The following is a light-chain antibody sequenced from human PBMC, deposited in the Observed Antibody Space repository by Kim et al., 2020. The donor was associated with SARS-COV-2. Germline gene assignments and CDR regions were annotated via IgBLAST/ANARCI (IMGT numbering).Light chain of an antibody. Sequence: EIVMTQSPATLSVSPGESATLSCRPSQSVGSNLAWYQQKPGQTPRLLIYGASTRATGIPARFSGSGSGTEFTLTISSLQSEDFAVYYCQHYDNWPPLFGPGTKVDIK. CDR2: GAS. V-gene: IGKV3-15*01. CDR1: QSVGSN. J-gene: IGKJ3*01. CDR3: QHYDNWPPL.